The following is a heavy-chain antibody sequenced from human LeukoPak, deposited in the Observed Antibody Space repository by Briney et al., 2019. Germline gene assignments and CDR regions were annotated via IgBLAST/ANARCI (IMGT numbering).Heavy chain of an antibody. Sequence: PGGSLRLSCAASGFTFSSYWMSWVRQAPGKGLEWVANIKQDGSEKYYVDSVKGRFTISRDNAKNSLYLQINSLRAEDTAVYYCAREYCSSTSCYSTWFDPWGQGTLVTVSS. V-gene: IGHV3-7*01. CDR3: AREYCSSTSCYSTWFDP. CDR2: IKQDGSEK. CDR1: GFTFSSYW. J-gene: IGHJ5*02. D-gene: IGHD2-2*01.